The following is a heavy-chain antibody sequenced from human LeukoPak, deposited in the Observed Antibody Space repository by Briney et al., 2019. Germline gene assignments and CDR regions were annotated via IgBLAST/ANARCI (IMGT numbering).Heavy chain of an antibody. CDR3: TTGLYDFTIFGVAADAFDI. CDR1: GFTFSNAW. J-gene: IGHJ3*02. D-gene: IGHD3-3*01. Sequence: GGSLRLSCAASGFTFSNAWMSWVRQAPGKGLEWVGRIKSKTDGGTTDYAAPVKGRFTISRDDSKNTLYLQMNSLKTEDTAVYYCTTGLYDFTIFGVAADAFDIWGQGTMVTVSS. V-gene: IGHV3-15*01. CDR2: IKSKTDGGTT.